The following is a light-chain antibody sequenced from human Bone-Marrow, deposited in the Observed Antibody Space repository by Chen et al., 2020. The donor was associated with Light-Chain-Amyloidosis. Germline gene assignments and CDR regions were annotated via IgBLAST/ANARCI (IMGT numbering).Light chain of an antibody. V-gene: IGKV2-30*01. CDR3: MQGTHWPLT. Sequence: DVVMTQSPLSLPVPLGQPASISCRSTQSLVNIDGNTYLSWFQQRPGQSPRRLIYKVSNRDVGVPDRFSGSGSGTDFTLKISRVEAEDVGVYYCMQGTHWPLTFGGGTNVEIK. CDR1: QSLVNIDGNTY. CDR2: KVS. J-gene: IGKJ4*01.